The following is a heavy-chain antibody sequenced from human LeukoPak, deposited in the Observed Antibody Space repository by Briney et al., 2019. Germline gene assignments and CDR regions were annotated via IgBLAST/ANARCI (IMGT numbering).Heavy chain of an antibody. J-gene: IGHJ6*02. CDR1: GYTLTELS. D-gene: IGHD3-22*01. CDR3: ATKGRGGIAMILYGMDV. CDR2: FDPEDGET. V-gene: IGHV1-24*01. Sequence: ASVKVSCKVSGYTLTELSMHWVRQAPGKGLEWMGGFDPEDGETICAQKFQGRVTMTEDTSTDTAYMELSSLRSEDTAVYYCATKGRGGIAMILYGMDVWGQGTTVTVSS.